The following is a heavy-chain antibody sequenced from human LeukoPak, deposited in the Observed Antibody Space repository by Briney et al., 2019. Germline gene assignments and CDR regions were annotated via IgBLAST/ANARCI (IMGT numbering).Heavy chain of an antibody. Sequence: PSQTLSLTCTVSGGSISSGGYYWSWIRQHPGKGLEWIVYIYYSGSTYYNPSLKSRVTISVDTSKNQFSLKLSSVTAADTAVYYCARGYYDFWSGLGYYYYYGMDVWGQGTTVTVSS. CDR1: GGSISSGGYY. CDR3: ARGYYDFWSGLGYYYYYGMDV. J-gene: IGHJ6*02. CDR2: IYYSGST. V-gene: IGHV4-31*03. D-gene: IGHD3-3*01.